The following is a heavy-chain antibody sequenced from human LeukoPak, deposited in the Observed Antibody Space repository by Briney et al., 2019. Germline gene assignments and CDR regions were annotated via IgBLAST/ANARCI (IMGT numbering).Heavy chain of an antibody. Sequence: GGSLRLSCAASGFTFSIYSMNWVRQAPGKGLEWVSSISTSSTYIYYADSVKGRFTISRDNAKNSLYLQMNSLRAEDTAVYYRARDPPFIIGTTFFDYWGQGTLVTVSS. D-gene: IGHD1-20*01. V-gene: IGHV3-21*01. CDR3: ARDPPFIIGTTFFDY. CDR2: ISTSSTYI. J-gene: IGHJ4*02. CDR1: GFTFSIYS.